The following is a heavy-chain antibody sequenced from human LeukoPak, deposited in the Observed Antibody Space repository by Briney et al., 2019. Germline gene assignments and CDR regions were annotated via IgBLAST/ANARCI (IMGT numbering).Heavy chain of an antibody. D-gene: IGHD2-15*01. CDR1: GFTFSRYG. J-gene: IGHJ6*02. CDR3: ARPARLYCSGGSCYAGYYGMDV. Sequence: AGGSLRLSCAASGFTFSRYGMHWVRQAPGKGLEWVAFIRDGGSNKYYADSVKGRFTISRDNSKNTLYLQMNSLRDEDTAVYYCARPARLYCSGGSCYAGYYGMDVWGQGTTVTVSS. CDR2: IRDGGSNK. V-gene: IGHV3-30*02.